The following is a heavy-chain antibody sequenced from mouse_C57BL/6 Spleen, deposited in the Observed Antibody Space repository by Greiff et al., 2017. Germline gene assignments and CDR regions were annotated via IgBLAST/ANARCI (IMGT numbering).Heavy chain of an antibody. Sequence: EVQLVESGGGLVKPGGSLKLSCAASGFTFSDYGMHWVRQAPEKGLEWVAYISSGSSTIYYADTVKGRFTISRDNAKNTLFRQMTSLRSEDTAMYYCARTAQAVYYAMDYWGQGTSVTVSS. D-gene: IGHD3-2*02. CDR2: ISSGSSTI. J-gene: IGHJ4*01. CDR3: ARTAQAVYYAMDY. CDR1: GFTFSDYG. V-gene: IGHV5-17*01.